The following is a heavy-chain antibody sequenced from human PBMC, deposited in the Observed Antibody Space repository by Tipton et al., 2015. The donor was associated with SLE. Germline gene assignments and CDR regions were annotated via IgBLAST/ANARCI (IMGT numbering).Heavy chain of an antibody. Sequence: SLRLSCAGSGFTFDDFAMRWVRQAPGRGLEWVSSIKWNGETSVYADSVRGRFTISRDTANNSLYLQMNSLRVEDTAVYYCAKPLTVVVTVTDAFDIWGQGTMVAVSS. CDR3: AKPLTVVVTVTDAFDI. J-gene: IGHJ3*02. CDR1: GFTFDDFA. D-gene: IGHD2-21*02. V-gene: IGHV3-9*01. CDR2: IKWNGETS.